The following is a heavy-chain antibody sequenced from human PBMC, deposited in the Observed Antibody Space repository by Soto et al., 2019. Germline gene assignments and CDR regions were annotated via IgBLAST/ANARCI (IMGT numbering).Heavy chain of an antibody. V-gene: IGHV3-33*01. D-gene: IGHD2-15*01. J-gene: IGHJ4*02. CDR2: IYYDGSGS. CDR1: RFTFRDYG. Sequence: QVHLVESGGGVVQPGGSLRLSCEASRFTFRDYGFHWVRQAPGKGLEWVAVIYYDGSGSDYEDSVRGRFIFSRDISTNTLYLQMNSLRAEDTAVYYCVRDDCSGGTCYGGYWGQGTLVTVSS. CDR3: VRDDCSGGTCYGGY.